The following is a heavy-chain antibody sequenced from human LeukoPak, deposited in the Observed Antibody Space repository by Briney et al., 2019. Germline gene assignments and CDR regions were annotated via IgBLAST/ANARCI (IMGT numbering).Heavy chain of an antibody. V-gene: IGHV4-59*11. CDR1: GGFISNHY. CDR3: ARAEDSSGYYPLGY. CDR2: IYYSGST. J-gene: IGHJ4*02. D-gene: IGHD3-22*01. Sequence: SETLSLTCTVSGGFISNHYWSWIRQPPGKGLEWIGYIYYSGSTNYNPSLKSRVTISVDTSKNQFSLKLSSVTAADTAVYYCARAEDSSGYYPLGYWGQGTLVTVSS.